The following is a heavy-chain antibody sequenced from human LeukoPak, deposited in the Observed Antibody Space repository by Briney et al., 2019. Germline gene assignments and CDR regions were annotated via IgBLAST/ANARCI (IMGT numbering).Heavy chain of an antibody. CDR2: ISVRKGNT. D-gene: IGHD4-17*01. CDR3: ARGNDHGDCWIDY. CDR1: GYTFTNYA. Sequence: ASVKVSCKASGYTFTNYAISWMRQPPGQGLEWMGWISVRKGNTNYTQKLQDRVTMTTDTSTSTAYMELRSLTSDDTAVYYCARGNDHGDCWIDYWGQGTLVTVSS. J-gene: IGHJ4*02. V-gene: IGHV1-18*01.